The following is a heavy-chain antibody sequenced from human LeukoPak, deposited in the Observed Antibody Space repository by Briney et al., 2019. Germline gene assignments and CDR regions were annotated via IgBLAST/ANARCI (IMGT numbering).Heavy chain of an antibody. CDR2: ISWDGGST. CDR1: GFTFDDYA. V-gene: IGHV3-43D*03. D-gene: IGHD6-13*01. Sequence: GGSLRLSCAASGFTFDDYAMHWVRQAPGKGLEWVSLISWDGGSTYYADSVKGRFTISRDNSKNSLYLQINSLRAEDTALYYCAVGYSSSWLDYWGQGTLVTVSS. J-gene: IGHJ4*02. CDR3: AVGYSSSWLDY.